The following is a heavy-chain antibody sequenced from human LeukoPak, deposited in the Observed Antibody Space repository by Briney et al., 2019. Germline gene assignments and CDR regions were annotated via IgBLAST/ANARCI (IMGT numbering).Heavy chain of an antibody. CDR1: GFTVSSNY. Sequence: GGSLRLSCAASGFTVSSNYMSWVRQAPGKGLEWVSVIYSGGSTYYADSVKGRFTISRDNSKNTLYLQMNSLRAEDTAVYYCAKDSAPEYYHGSGSYYNWGQGTLVTVSS. J-gene: IGHJ4*02. CDR3: AKDSAPEYYHGSGSYYN. V-gene: IGHV3-66*01. CDR2: IYSGGST. D-gene: IGHD3-10*01.